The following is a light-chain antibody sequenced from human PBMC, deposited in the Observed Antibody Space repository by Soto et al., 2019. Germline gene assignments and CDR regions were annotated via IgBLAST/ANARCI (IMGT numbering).Light chain of an antibody. CDR3: QQYSHLIT. J-gene: IGKJ5*01. CDR1: QDISNY. CDR2: DAS. V-gene: IGKV1-33*01. Sequence: DIQMTQSPSSLSASVVDGFTITFQASQDISNYLNWYQQKLGKAPKLLIYDASNLETGVPSRFSGSGSGTDFTFTISSLQPEDIATYYCQQYSHLITFGQGTRLEIK.